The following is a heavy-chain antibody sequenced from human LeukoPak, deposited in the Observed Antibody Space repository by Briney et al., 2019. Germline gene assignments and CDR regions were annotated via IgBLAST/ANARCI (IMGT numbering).Heavy chain of an antibody. CDR2: FDPEDGET. Sequence: ASVKVSCKVSGYTLTELSMHWVRQAPGKRLEWMGGFDPEDGETIYAQKFQGRVTMTEDTSTDTAYMELSSLRSEDTAVYYCATVNYDSSGYLHWGQGTLVTVSS. CDR1: GYTLTELS. J-gene: IGHJ1*01. CDR3: ATVNYDSSGYLH. V-gene: IGHV1-24*01. D-gene: IGHD3-22*01.